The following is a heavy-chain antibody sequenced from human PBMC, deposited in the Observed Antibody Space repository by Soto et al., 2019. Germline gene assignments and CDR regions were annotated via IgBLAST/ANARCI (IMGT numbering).Heavy chain of an antibody. V-gene: IGHV3-21*01. Sequence: GGSRRLSWAAAGFTFRSFTMKCVRQAPGKWLEWVSTISSNSAYIYYTDALGGRSTISRDNAKNSLHRQMNRLRAEDTAVYYCTTDASRASSARRWFDPWGQGTLVTVSS. CDR3: TTDASRASSARRWFDP. CDR1: GFTFRSFT. CDR2: ISSNSAYI. D-gene: IGHD6-13*01. J-gene: IGHJ5*02.